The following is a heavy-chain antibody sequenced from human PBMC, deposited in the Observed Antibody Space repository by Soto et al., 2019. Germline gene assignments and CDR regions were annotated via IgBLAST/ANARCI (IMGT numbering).Heavy chain of an antibody. V-gene: IGHV1-69*01. D-gene: IGHD2-2*01. CDR1: GGTFSSYA. CDR3: ARSQGSSTSLEIYYYYYYGMEV. Sequence: QVQLVQSGAEVKKPGSSVKVSCKASGGTFSSYAISWVRQAPGQGLEWMGGIIPISETTNYEQKFQGRVTITADESKSTAYMELSSLRSEDTAVYYCARSQGSSTSLEIYYYYYYGMEVWGQGTTVTVSS. CDR2: IIPISETT. J-gene: IGHJ6*02.